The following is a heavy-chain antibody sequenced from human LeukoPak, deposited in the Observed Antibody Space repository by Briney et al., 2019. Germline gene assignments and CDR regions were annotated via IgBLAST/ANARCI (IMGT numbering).Heavy chain of an antibody. CDR1: GGSISSGGYY. V-gene: IGHV4-31*03. CDR3: ARGWMIGYYDFWSGYPPI. D-gene: IGHD3-3*01. J-gene: IGHJ4*02. CDR2: IYYSGST. Sequence: SETLSLTCTVSGGSISSGGYYWNWIRQHPGKGLEWIGYIYYSGSTYYNPSLKSRVTVSVDTSKNQFSLKLSSVTAADTAVYYCARGWMIGYYDFWSGYPPIWGQGTLVTVSS.